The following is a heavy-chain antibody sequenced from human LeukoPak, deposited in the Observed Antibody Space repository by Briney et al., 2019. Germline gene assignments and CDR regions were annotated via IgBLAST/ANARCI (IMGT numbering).Heavy chain of an antibody. CDR3: AKEGYCSGGGCYSEYFQH. V-gene: IGHV3-21*04. CDR2: ISSSSSYI. Sequence: GGSLRLSCAASGFTFSSYSMNWVRQAPGKGLEWVSSISSSSSYIYYADSVKGRFTISRDNSKNTLYLQMNSLRAEDTAVYYCAKEGYCSGGGCYSEYFQHWGQGTLVTVSS. D-gene: IGHD2-15*01. CDR1: GFTFSSYS. J-gene: IGHJ1*01.